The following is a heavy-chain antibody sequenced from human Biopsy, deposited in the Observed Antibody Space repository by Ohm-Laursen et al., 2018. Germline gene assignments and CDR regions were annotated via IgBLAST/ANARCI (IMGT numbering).Heavy chain of an antibody. V-gene: IGHV3-23*01. CDR2: ITVSADTT. CDR3: ANGRVGNSGCLDI. Sequence: SLRLSCTASGFTFSSYAMNWVRQAPGKGLEWVSAITVSADTTYYADSVRGRFTVSRDNSQNTLYLQMNSVRAEDTAIYYCANGRVGNSGCLDIWGHGTMVTVSS. D-gene: IGHD1-1*01. CDR1: GFTFSSYA. J-gene: IGHJ3*02.